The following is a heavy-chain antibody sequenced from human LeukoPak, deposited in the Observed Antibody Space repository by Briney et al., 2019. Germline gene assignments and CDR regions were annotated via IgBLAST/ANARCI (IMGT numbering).Heavy chain of an antibody. J-gene: IGHJ4*02. V-gene: IGHV4-34*01. CDR2: INQSGNS. D-gene: IGHD4-11*01. CDR1: GGSLSGSY. Sequence: SETLSLTCDVNGGSLSGSYWSWIRQSPEKGLEWIGEINQSGNSNYNPSLRSRVTILVDTSKNQFSLKLSSVTAADTAVYYCARQKPSTFRQYGRGRPLDSWGQGTLVTVSS. CDR3: ARQKPSTFRQYGRGRPLDS.